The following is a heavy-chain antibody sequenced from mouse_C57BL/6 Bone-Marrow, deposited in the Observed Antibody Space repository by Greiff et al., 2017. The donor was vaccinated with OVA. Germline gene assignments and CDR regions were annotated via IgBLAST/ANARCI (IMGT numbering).Heavy chain of an antibody. CDR2: ISNGGGST. J-gene: IGHJ1*03. CDR3: ARLDYGSSSDWYFDV. V-gene: IGHV5-12*01. Sequence: DVHLVESGGGLVQPGGSLKLSCAASGFTFSDYYMYWVRQTPEKRLEWVAYISNGGGSTYYPDTVKGRFTISRDNAKNTLYLQMSRLKSEDTAMYYCARLDYGSSSDWYFDVWGTGTTVTVSS. D-gene: IGHD1-1*01. CDR1: GFTFSDYY.